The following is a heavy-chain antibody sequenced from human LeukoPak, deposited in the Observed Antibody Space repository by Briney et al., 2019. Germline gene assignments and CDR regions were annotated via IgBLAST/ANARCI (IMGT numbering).Heavy chain of an antibody. D-gene: IGHD3-10*01. J-gene: IGHJ3*02. V-gene: IGHV3-21*01. CDR1: GFTFSSYS. Sequence: GGSLRLSCAASGFTFSSYSMNWVRQAPGKGLEWVSSISSSSSYIYYADSVKGRFTISRDNAKNSLYLQMNSLRAEDTAVYYCARASPRWFGELQHAFDIWGQGTMVTVSS. CDR2: ISSSSSYI. CDR3: ARASPRWFGELQHAFDI.